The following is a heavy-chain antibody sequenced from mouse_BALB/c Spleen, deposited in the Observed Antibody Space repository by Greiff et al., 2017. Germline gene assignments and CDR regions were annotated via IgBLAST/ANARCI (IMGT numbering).Heavy chain of an antibody. J-gene: IGHJ3*01. CDR2: IDPANGNT. D-gene: IGHD2-4*01. Sequence: EVQLQQSGAELVKPGASVKLSCTASGFNIKDTYMHWVKQRPEQGLEWIGRIDPANGNTKYDPKFQGKATITADTSSNTAYLQLSSLTSEDTAVYYCASGDDYDGFAYWGQGTLVTVSA. V-gene: IGHV14-3*02. CDR3: ASGDDYDGFAY. CDR1: GFNIKDTY.